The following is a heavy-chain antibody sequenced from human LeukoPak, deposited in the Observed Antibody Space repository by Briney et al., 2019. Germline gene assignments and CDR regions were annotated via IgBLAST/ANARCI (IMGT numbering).Heavy chain of an antibody. CDR2: FDPEDGET. CDR1: GYTLTELS. CDR3: ATEWSALGYFDY. Sequence: ASVKVSCKVSGYTLTELSMHWVRQAPGKGLEWMGGFDPEDGETIYAQKFQGRVTMTEDTSTDTAYMELSSLRSEDTAVYYCATEWSALGYFDYWGQGTLVTVSP. V-gene: IGHV1-24*01. J-gene: IGHJ4*02. D-gene: IGHD3-3*01.